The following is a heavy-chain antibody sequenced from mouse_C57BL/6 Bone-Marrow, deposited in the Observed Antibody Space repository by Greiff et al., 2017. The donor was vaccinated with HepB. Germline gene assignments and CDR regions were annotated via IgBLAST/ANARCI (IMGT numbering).Heavy chain of an antibody. V-gene: IGHV1-55*01. CDR3: ALIYYGYDRAMDY. D-gene: IGHD2-2*01. CDR2: IYPGSGST. Sequence: QVQLKQSGAELVKPGASVKMSCKASGYTFTSYWITWVKQRPGQGLEWIGDIYPGSGSTNYNEKFKSKATLTVDTSSSTAYMQLSSLTSEDSAVYYCALIYYGYDRAMDYWGQGTSVTVSS. CDR1: GYTFTSYW. J-gene: IGHJ4*01.